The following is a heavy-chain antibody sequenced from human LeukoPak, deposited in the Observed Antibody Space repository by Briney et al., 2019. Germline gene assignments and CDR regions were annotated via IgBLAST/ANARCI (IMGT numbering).Heavy chain of an antibody. D-gene: IGHD5-18*01. J-gene: IGHJ4*02. V-gene: IGHV1-2*06. CDR2: INPNSGGT. CDR3: ARDHWDTGVVDY. Sequence: ASVKVSCKASGYTFTSYGISWVRQAPGQGLEWMGRINPNSGGTNYAQKFQGRVTMTRDTSISTAYMELSRLRSDDTAVYYCARDHWDTGVVDYWGQGTLVTVSS. CDR1: GYTFTSYG.